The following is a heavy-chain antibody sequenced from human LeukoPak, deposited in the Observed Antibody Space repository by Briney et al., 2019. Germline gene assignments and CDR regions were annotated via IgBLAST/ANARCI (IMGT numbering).Heavy chain of an antibody. V-gene: IGHV4-4*07. CDR2: FYTSGST. Sequence: PSETLSLTCAVSGGSVSSYYLSWIRQPAGKGLEWIGRFYTSGSTNYNPSLKSRATMSVDTSKNQISLKLSSMTAADMAVYYCARDRSPFLAVDGICAFVIWGQRTMVTVSS. D-gene: IGHD6-19*01. CDR3: ARDRSPFLAVDGICAFVI. J-gene: IGHJ3*02. CDR1: GGSVSSYY.